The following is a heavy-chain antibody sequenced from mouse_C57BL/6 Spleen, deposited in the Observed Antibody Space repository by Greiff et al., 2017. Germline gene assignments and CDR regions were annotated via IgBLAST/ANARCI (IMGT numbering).Heavy chain of an antibody. Sequence: EVKVVESGGGLVKPGGSLKLSCAASGFTFSDYGMHWVRQAPEKGLEWVAYISSGSSTIYYADTVKGRFTISRDNAKNTLFLQMTSLRSEDTAMYYCARPGPRSSYNWYFDVWGTGTTVTVSS. D-gene: IGHD1-1*01. CDR1: GFTFSDYG. CDR2: ISSGSSTI. V-gene: IGHV5-17*01. J-gene: IGHJ1*03. CDR3: ARPGPRSSYNWYFDV.